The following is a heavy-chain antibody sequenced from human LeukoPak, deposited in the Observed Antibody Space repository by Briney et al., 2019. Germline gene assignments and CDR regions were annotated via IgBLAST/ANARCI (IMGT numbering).Heavy chain of an antibody. CDR1: GGSISSSNW. D-gene: IGHD6-13*01. CDR2: IYHSGST. CDR3: ARGIALYYYYYMDV. V-gene: IGHV4-4*02. Sequence: SGTLSLTCAVSGGSISSSNWWSWVRQPPGKGLEWIGEIYHSGSTNHNPSLKSRVTISVDKSKNQFSLKLSSVTAADTAVYYCARGIALYYYYYMDVWGKGTTVTVSS. J-gene: IGHJ6*03.